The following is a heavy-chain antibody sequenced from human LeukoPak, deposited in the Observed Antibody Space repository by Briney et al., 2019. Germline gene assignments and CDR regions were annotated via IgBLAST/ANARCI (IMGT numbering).Heavy chain of an antibody. Sequence: GGSLRLSCAASGFTFSSYTFHWVRQAPGKGLEWVAVQDGNNKYYTDSVKGRFTISRDNSKNTLYLQMNTLRAEDTAVYYCARDDRGYSGYHFDHWGQGTLVTVSS. D-gene: IGHD5-12*01. CDR2: QDGNNK. CDR3: ARDDRGYSGYHFDH. J-gene: IGHJ4*02. V-gene: IGHV3-30-3*01. CDR1: GFTFSSYT.